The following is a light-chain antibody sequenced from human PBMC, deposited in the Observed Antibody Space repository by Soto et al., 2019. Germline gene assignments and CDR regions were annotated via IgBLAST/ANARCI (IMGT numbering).Light chain of an antibody. Sequence: EVVLTQSPARLSLSPGERATLSCRASQGVRTNLAWYQQRPGQAPRLLIYGASTRATGIPARFSGSGSGTEFILTIDSLQSEDFAVYYCQQYNSWAPAKTFGQGTRLEIK. CDR2: GAS. CDR3: QQYNSWAPAKT. CDR1: QGVRTN. J-gene: IGKJ5*01. V-gene: IGKV3-15*01.